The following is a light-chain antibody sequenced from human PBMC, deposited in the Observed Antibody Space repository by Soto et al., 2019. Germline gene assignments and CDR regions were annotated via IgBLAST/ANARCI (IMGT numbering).Light chain of an antibody. CDR2: DAS. CDR3: QQFNGFPLT. V-gene: IGKV1-13*02. J-gene: IGKJ4*01. CDR1: QDIGSA. Sequence: IQLTQSPSSLSASVGDRVTITCRAGQDIGSALAWYQQRPGKAPKLLLYDASNLEAGVPSRFSGSGSGTDFTLPIPGLRSEDFATYFCQQFNGFPLTFGGGTKVQIK.